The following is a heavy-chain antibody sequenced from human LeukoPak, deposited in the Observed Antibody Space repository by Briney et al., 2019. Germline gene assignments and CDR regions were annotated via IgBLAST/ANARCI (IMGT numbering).Heavy chain of an antibody. D-gene: IGHD3-10*02. V-gene: IGHV3-48*03. CDR1: GFTFSSYE. J-gene: IGHJ6*04. CDR3: AELGITMIGGV. CDR2: ISSSGSTI. Sequence: GGSLRLSCAASGFTFSSYEMNWVRQAPGKGLEWVSYISSSGSTIYYADSVKGRFTISRDSAKNSLYLQMNSLRAEDTAVYYCAELGITMIGGVWGKGTTVTVSS.